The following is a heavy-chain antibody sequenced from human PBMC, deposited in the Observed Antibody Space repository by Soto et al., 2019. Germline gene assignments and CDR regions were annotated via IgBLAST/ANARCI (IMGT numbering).Heavy chain of an antibody. J-gene: IGHJ6*03. CDR3: ARVPKTLVVPAARGQFRPGNYYYYYMDV. V-gene: IGHV4-59*01. CDR2: IYYSGST. CDR1: GGSISSYY. D-gene: IGHD2-2*01. Sequence: SETLSLTCTVSGGSISSYYWSWIRQPPGKGLEWIGYIYYSGSTNYNPSLKSRVTISVDTSKNQFSLKLSSVTAADTAVYYCARVPKTLVVPAARGQFRPGNYYYYYMDVWGKGTTVTVSS.